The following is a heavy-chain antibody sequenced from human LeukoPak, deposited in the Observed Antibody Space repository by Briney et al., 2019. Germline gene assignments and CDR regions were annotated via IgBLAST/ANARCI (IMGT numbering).Heavy chain of an antibody. J-gene: IGHJ6*03. V-gene: IGHV1-18*01. CDR1: GYTFTSYG. CDR2: ISAYNGNT. Sequence: ASVKVSCKASGYTFTSYGISWVRQAPGQWLEWVGWISAYNGNTNYAQKLQGRVTMTTDTSTSTAYMELRSLRSDDTAVYYCARGSATIAVAGTHYYMDVWGKGTTVTVSS. D-gene: IGHD6-19*01. CDR3: ARGSATIAVAGTHYYMDV.